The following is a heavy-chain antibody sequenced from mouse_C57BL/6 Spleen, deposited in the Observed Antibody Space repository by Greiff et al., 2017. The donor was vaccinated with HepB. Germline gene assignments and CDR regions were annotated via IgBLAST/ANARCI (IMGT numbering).Heavy chain of an antibody. Sequence: QVQLQQPGAELVKPGASVKLSCKASGYTFTSYWMQWVKQRPGQGLEWIGEIDPSDSYTNYNQKFKGKATLTVDTSSSTAYMQLSSLTSEDSAVYYCARRNEYDPFDYWGQGTTLTVSS. J-gene: IGHJ2*01. D-gene: IGHD2-4*01. CDR2: IDPSDSYT. CDR3: ARRNEYDPFDY. V-gene: IGHV1-50*01. CDR1: GYTFTSYW.